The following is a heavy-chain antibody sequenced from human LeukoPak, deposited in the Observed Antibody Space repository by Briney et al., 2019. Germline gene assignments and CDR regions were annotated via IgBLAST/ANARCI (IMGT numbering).Heavy chain of an antibody. V-gene: IGHV4-59*08. J-gene: IGHJ4*02. CDR3: ARHASSRNYYFDY. CDR2: IYDSGST. D-gene: IGHD1-14*01. Sequence: SETLSLTCTVSGGSISSYYWSWIRQPPAKGLEWIGFIYDSGSTNYNPSLKSRVIISVDTSKKQFFLKLSSVTAADTGVYYCARHASSRNYYFDYWGQGTLVTVSS. CDR1: GGSISSYY.